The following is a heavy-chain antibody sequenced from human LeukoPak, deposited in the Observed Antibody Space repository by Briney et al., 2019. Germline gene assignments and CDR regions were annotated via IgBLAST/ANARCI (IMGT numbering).Heavy chain of an antibody. Sequence: SETLSLTCAVYGGSFSGYYWSWIRQPPGKGLEWIGEINHSGSTNYNPSLKSRVTISVDTSKNQFYLKLSSVTAADTAVYYCARANRVSLYYFDYWGQGTLVTVSS. CDR3: ARANRVSLYYFDY. J-gene: IGHJ4*02. CDR1: GGSFSGYY. CDR2: INHSGST. V-gene: IGHV4-34*01. D-gene: IGHD5/OR15-5a*01.